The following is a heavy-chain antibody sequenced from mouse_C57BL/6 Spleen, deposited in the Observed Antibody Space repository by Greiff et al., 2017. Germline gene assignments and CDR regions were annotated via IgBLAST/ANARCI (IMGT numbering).Heavy chain of an antibody. J-gene: IGHJ1*03. V-gene: IGHV10-3*01. CDR2: IRSKSSNYAT. CDR1: GFTFNTYA. Sequence: EVKLLESGGGLVQPKGSLKLSCAASGFTFNTYAMHWVRQAPGKGLEWVGRIRSKSSNYATYYADSVKDRFTISREASPSMLYLQMNNLKTEDTAMYCCMREGGNHEYFDVWGTGTTVPVSS. D-gene: IGHD2-1*01. CDR3: MREGGNHEYFDV.